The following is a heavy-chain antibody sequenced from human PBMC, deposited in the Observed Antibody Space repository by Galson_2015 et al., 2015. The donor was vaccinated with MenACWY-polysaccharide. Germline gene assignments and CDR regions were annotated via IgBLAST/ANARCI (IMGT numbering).Heavy chain of an antibody. J-gene: IGHJ4*02. V-gene: IGHV3-23*01. Sequence: SLRLSCAASGFTFSSYAMSWVRQAPGKGLEWVSAISGSGGSTYYADSVKGRFTISRDNSKNTLYLQMNSLRAEDTALYYCAKDLLWFGELHFDYWGQGTLVTVSS. CDR2: ISGSGGST. CDR1: GFTFSSYA. D-gene: IGHD3-10*01. CDR3: AKDLLWFGELHFDY.